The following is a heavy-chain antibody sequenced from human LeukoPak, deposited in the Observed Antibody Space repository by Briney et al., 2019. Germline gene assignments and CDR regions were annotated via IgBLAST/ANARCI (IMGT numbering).Heavy chain of an antibody. Sequence: SVKVSCMASGGTFSSYAISWVRQAPGQGQEWMGGIIPIFGTANYAQKFQGRVTITADKSTSTAYMELSSLRSEDTAVYYCDSRLVGGDAFDIWGQGTMVTVSS. J-gene: IGHJ3*02. D-gene: IGHD2-2*01. V-gene: IGHV1-69*06. CDR1: GGTFSSYA. CDR3: DSRLVGGDAFDI. CDR2: IIPIFGTA.